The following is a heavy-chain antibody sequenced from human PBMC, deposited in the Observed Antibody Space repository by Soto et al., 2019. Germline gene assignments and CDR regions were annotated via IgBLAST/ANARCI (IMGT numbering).Heavy chain of an antibody. J-gene: IGHJ6*03. Sequence: EVQLVESGGGLVQPGGSLRLSCAASGFTFSDHYMDWVHQAPGKGLAWFGRTSNKANSYTTEYAASVKGRFTISRDDSKNALYLQMNSLNTEDTAVYYCARALRVVVAASNYYYMDVWRKGTTVTVSS. CDR1: GFTFSDHY. CDR3: ARALRVVVAASNYYYMDV. V-gene: IGHV3-72*01. CDR2: TSNKANSYTT. D-gene: IGHD2-15*01.